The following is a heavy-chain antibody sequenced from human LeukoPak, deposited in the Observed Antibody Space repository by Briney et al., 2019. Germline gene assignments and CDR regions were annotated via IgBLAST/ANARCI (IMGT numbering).Heavy chain of an antibody. CDR2: ISSTSSSI. D-gene: IGHD4-23*01. CDR3: ARDKYGDNSNAFDI. V-gene: IGHV3-21*01. CDR1: GFTFSTYT. J-gene: IGHJ3*02. Sequence: PGGSLRLSCAASGFTFSTYTMNWVRQAPGKGLEWVSSISSTSSSIYYADSVRGRFTISRDNAKNSLYLQMNSLRAEDTAVYYCARDKYGDNSNAFDIWGQGTLVTVSS.